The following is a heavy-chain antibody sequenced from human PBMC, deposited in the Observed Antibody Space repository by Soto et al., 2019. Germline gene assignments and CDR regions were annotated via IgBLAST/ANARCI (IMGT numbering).Heavy chain of an antibody. CDR2: IIPILGTA. V-gene: IGHV1-69*12. CDR3: ASNGFGETYYYGMDV. D-gene: IGHD3-10*01. J-gene: IGHJ6*02. Sequence: QVQLVQSGAEVKKPGSSVKVSCKASGGTFSSYAINWVRQAPGQGLEWMGGIIPILGTADYAQKFQGRVTITADESTSTAYMELSSLRSEDTAVYYCASNGFGETYYYGMDVWGQGTRVTVSS. CDR1: GGTFSSYA.